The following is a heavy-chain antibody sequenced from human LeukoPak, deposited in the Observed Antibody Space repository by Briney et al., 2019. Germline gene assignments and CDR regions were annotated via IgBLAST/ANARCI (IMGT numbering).Heavy chain of an antibody. D-gene: IGHD1-26*01. CDR3: AREPGSGSYYGFDY. J-gene: IGHJ4*02. Sequence: SVTVSCKASGGTFSSYTISWVRQAPGQGLEWMGRIIPILGIANYAQKFQGRVTITADKSTSTAYMELSSLRSEDTAVYYCAREPGSGSYYGFDYWGQGTLVTVSS. V-gene: IGHV1-69*04. CDR1: GGTFSSYT. CDR2: IIPILGIA.